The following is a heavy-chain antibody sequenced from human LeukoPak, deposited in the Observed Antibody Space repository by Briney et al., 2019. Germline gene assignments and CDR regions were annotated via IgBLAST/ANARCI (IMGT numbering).Heavy chain of an antibody. CDR1: GGSISKFY. J-gene: IGHJ4*02. V-gene: IGHV4-59*01. CDR3: ARGGFREFDS. CDR2: IYYSGST. D-gene: IGHD3-10*01. Sequence: PSETLSLTCTVSGGSISKFYWSWIRRPPGKGLEWIGYIYYSGSTNYNPSLKSRVTISVDTSKNQFSLKLSSVTAADTAVYYCARGGFREFDSWGRGTLVIVSS.